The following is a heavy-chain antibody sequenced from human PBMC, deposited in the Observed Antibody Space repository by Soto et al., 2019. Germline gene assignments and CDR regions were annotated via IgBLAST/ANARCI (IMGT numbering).Heavy chain of an antibody. CDR2: ISYDGSIK. Sequence: QVQLVESGGGVVQPGRSLRLSCAASGITFSSDAMHWVRQAPGKGLEWVAGISYDGSIKYYADSVKGRFTISRDNSKNTMYLQMDSLRPEDTAVYYCATGLGAIADYRFAYWGQGTLVTVSS. D-gene: IGHD1-26*01. CDR3: ATGLGAIADYRFAY. CDR1: GITFSSDA. J-gene: IGHJ4*02. V-gene: IGHV3-30-3*01.